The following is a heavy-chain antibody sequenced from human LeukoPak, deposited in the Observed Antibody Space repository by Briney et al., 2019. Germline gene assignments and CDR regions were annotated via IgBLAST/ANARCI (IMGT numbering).Heavy chain of an antibody. Sequence: PGGSLRLSCAASGFTFSSYDMHWVRQATGKGLEWVSAIGTAGDTYYPGSVKGRFTISRENAKNSLYLQMNSLRAEDTAVYYCARVPVGASFFDYWGKGTLVTVSS. J-gene: IGHJ4*02. CDR1: GFTFSSYD. D-gene: IGHD1-26*01. CDR3: ARVPVGASFFDY. CDR2: IGTAGDT. V-gene: IGHV3-13*01.